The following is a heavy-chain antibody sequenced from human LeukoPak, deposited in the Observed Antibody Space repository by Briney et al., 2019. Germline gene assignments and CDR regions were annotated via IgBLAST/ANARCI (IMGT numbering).Heavy chain of an antibody. Sequence: SETLSLTCGVSGGSISGTNWWSWVRQPPGQGLEWIGEISLAGQTNYNPSLNGRVTMSLDKSSNQLPLNLTSVTAADTATYYCSRESGAFCPFGYWGQGTLVIVSS. V-gene: IGHV4/OR15-8*02. D-gene: IGHD1-26*01. CDR1: GGSISGTNW. J-gene: IGHJ4*02. CDR3: SRESGAFCPFGY. CDR2: ISLAGQT.